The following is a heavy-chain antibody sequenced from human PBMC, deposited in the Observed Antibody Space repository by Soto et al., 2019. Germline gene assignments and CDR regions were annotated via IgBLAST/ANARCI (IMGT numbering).Heavy chain of an antibody. D-gene: IGHD1-26*01. CDR1: GVRVSRNSAE. Sequence: QTTSLTCAITGVRVSRNSAEWSWVRRSPSRGLEWLGRTYYRSKWYYEYAVSVRGRITINTDASKNQYSLQLNSVTPEDTAVYFCARGEQYSGRIFDYWGQGTLVTVSS. CDR2: TYYRSKWYY. J-gene: IGHJ4*01. CDR3: ARGEQYSGRIFDY. V-gene: IGHV6-1*01.